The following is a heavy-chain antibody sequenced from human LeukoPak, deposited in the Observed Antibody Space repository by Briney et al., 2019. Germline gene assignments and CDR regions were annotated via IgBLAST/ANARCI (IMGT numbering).Heavy chain of an antibody. CDR3: ARGPSSSWQTGVN. D-gene: IGHD6-13*01. J-gene: IGHJ4*02. V-gene: IGHV3-53*01. CDR2: LYSGGST. Sequence: GRSLRLSCAASGFTFSSYAMHWVRQAPGKGLEWVSVLYSGGSTYYADSVKGRFTISRDNSKSTLYLQMNSLRAEDTAVYYCARGPSSSWQTGVNWGQGTLVTVSS. CDR1: GFTFSSYA.